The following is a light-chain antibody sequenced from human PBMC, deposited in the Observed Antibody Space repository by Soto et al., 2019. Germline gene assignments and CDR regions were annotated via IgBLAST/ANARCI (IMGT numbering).Light chain of an antibody. CDR2: DAY. CDR1: QRFRGL. CDR3: QKRHMWPIK. J-gene: IGKJ5*01. V-gene: IGKV3-11*01. Sequence: EVWLTQFPVTLSLSPVERGTLSWRACQRFRGLLASYQQKPGQAPRLLIYDAYNRATGIPPRFSGSGSGTDFTLTISSLEPEDSAVYYCQKRHMWPIKFGQGTRLEIK.